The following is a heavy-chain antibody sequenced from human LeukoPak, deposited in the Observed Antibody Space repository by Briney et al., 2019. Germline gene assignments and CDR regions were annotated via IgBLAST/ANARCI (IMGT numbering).Heavy chain of an antibody. CDR1: GASMTTYY. CDR3: ARLPAARLISGAFDI. CDR2: IYSSGST. V-gene: IGHV4-59*01. Sequence: SETLSLTCTVSGASMTTYYWSWIRQPPGKGLEWVAYIYSSGSTNYNPSLKSRLTISIDTSKKQFSLKMSSVTAADAALYYCARLPAARLISGAFDIWGQGTMVTVS. J-gene: IGHJ3*02. D-gene: IGHD1-20*01.